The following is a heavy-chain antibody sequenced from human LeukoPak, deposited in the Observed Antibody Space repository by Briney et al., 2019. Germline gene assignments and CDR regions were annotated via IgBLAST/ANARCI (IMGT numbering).Heavy chain of an antibody. V-gene: IGHV5-51*01. D-gene: IGHD6-13*01. Sequence: GESLKISCKGSGYSFTSYWIGWVRQMPGKGLEWMRIIYPGDSDTRYSPSFQGQVTISADKSISTAYLQWSSLKASDTAMYYCAIPYSSSWYSDYYYYGVDVWGQGTTVTVSS. CDR2: IYPGDSDT. CDR3: AIPYSSSWYSDYYYYGVDV. J-gene: IGHJ6*02. CDR1: GYSFTSYW.